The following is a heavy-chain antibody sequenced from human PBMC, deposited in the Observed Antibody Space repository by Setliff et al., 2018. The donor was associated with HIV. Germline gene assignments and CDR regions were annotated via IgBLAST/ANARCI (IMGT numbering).Heavy chain of an antibody. Sequence: ASETLSLTCTVSGDSISNYYWSWVRQPPGKGLEWIGYIYISGSTNYNPSLKSRVTISADTSKNQFSLKLSSVTAADTAVYYCAKGFTMVRGAADYYFYYMDVWGKGTTVTVSS. V-gene: IGHV4-4*09. J-gene: IGHJ6*03. CDR1: GDSISNYY. D-gene: IGHD3-10*01. CDR3: AKGFTMVRGAADYYFYYMDV. CDR2: IYISGST.